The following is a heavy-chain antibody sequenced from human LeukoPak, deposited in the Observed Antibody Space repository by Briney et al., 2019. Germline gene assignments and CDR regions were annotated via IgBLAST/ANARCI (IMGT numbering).Heavy chain of an antibody. V-gene: IGHV5-10-1*01. D-gene: IGHD6-13*01. CDR1: GYSFTSFW. CDR2: IDPSDSYT. Sequence: KPGESLKISCKGSGYSFTSFWISWVRQMPGKGLEWMGRIDPSDSYTNYSPSFQGHVTISADKSISTAYLQWSSLKASDTAMYYCARAGGYSSSWTFDYWGQGTLVTVSS. CDR3: ARAGGYSSSWTFDY. J-gene: IGHJ4*02.